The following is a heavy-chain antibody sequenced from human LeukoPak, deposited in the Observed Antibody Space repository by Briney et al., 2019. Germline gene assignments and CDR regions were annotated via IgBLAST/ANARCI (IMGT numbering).Heavy chain of an antibody. J-gene: IGHJ4*02. V-gene: IGHV4-61*02. CDR3: ASGYSGYDSFDY. Sequence: RASETLSLTCTVSGGSISSGSYYWSWIRQPAGKGLEWIGRIYTSGCTNYNPSLKSRVTISVDTSKNQFSLKLSSVTAADTAVYYCASGYSGYDSFDYWGQGTLVTVSS. CDR1: GGSISSGSYY. CDR2: IYTSGCT. D-gene: IGHD5-12*01.